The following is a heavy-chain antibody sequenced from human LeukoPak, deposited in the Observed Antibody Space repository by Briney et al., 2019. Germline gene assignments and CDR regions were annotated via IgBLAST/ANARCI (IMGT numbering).Heavy chain of an antibody. CDR3: ARLPVRGLMQYYFDY. V-gene: IGHV5-51*01. J-gene: IGHJ4*02. CDR1: GYSFTSYW. Sequence: GESLKISCKGSGYSFTSYWIGWVRQMSGKGLEWMGIIYPGDSDTRHSPSFQGQVTISADKSISTAYLQWSSLKASDTAMYYCARLPVRGLMQYYFDYWGQGTLVTVSS. CDR2: IYPGDSDT. D-gene: IGHD3-10*01.